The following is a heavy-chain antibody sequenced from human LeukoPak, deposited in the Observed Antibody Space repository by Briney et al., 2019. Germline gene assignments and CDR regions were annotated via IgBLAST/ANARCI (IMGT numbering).Heavy chain of an antibody. J-gene: IGHJ6*03. CDR2: IKKDGSEK. CDR3: AKDSSYYYYYYMDV. Sequence: PGRSLRLSCAASGFTFSSYWMSWVRQAPGKGLEWVANIKKDGSEKYYVDSVKGRFTISRDNAKTSLYLQMNSLRAEDTAVYYCAKDSSYYYYYYMDVWGKGTTVTISS. D-gene: IGHD2-2*01. V-gene: IGHV3-7*03. CDR1: GFTFSSYW.